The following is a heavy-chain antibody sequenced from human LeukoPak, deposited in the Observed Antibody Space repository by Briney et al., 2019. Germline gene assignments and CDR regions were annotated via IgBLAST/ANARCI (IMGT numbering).Heavy chain of an antibody. CDR2: IYYSGST. CDR3: ARHLRRDYFDY. V-gene: IGHV4-59*08. J-gene: IGHJ4*02. D-gene: IGHD4-17*01. CDR1: GGSISSYY. Sequence: PSETLSLTCAVSGGSISSYYWSWIRQPPGKGLEWIGYIYYSGSTNYNPSLKSRVTISVDTSKNQFSLKLSSVTAADTAVYYCARHLRRDYFDYWGQGTLVTVSS.